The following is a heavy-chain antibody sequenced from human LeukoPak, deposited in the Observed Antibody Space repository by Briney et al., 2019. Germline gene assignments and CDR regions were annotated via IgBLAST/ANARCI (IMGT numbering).Heavy chain of an antibody. V-gene: IGHV1-2*02. CDR1: GYTFTGYY. CDR3: ARDEGTGMDVDY. D-gene: IGHD1-1*01. Sequence: GASVKVSCKASGYTFTGYYMHWVRQGPGQGLELMGWINPNSGGTNYAQKFQGRGTMTRDTSISTAYMELSRLRSDDTAVYYCARDEGTGMDVDYWGQGTLVTVSS. J-gene: IGHJ4*02. CDR2: INPNSGGT.